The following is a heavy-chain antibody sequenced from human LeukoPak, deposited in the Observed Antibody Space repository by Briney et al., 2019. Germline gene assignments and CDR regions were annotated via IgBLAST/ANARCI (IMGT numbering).Heavy chain of an antibody. V-gene: IGHV3-21*01. CDR2: ISSSSSYI. CDR1: GFTFSSYS. Sequence: GGSLRLSCAASGFTFSSYSMNWVRQAPGKGLEWVSSISSSSSYISYADSVKGRFTISRDNAKNSLYLQMYSLGAEDTAVYYCARVPGEHFQHWGQGTLVTVSS. J-gene: IGHJ1*01. CDR3: ARVPGEHFQH. D-gene: IGHD3-10*01.